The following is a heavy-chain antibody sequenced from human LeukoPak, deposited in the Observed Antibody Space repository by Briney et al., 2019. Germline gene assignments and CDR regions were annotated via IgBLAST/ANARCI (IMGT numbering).Heavy chain of an antibody. D-gene: IGHD6-19*01. CDR3: ATDSIAVAGPVGNY. Sequence: GGSLRLSCAASGFTFDDYAMHWVRQAPGKGLEWVSLISGDGGSTYYADSVKGRFTISRDNSKNSLYLQMNSLRTEDTALYYCATDSIAVAGPVGNYWGQGTLVTVSS. CDR1: GFTFDDYA. J-gene: IGHJ4*02. V-gene: IGHV3-43*02. CDR2: ISGDGGST.